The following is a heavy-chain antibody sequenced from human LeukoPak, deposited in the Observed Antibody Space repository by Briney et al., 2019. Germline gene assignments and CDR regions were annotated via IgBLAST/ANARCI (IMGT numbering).Heavy chain of an antibody. J-gene: IGHJ4*02. V-gene: IGHV3-48*01. CDR3: ARDTAGGSYSPDY. Sequence: ISSRSSIIYYGDSVKGRFTISRDNAKNSLYLQMSSLRAEDTGVYYCARDTAGGSYSPDYWGQGTLVTVSS. D-gene: IGHD1-26*01. CDR2: ISSRSSII.